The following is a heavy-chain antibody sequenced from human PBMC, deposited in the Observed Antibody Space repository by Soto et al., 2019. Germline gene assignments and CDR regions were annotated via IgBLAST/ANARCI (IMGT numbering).Heavy chain of an antibody. CDR1: GGSLSSYY. Sequence: SETLSLTCVVSGGSLSSYYWSWIRQPPGKGLEWIGYIYYSGSTNYNPSLKSRVTISVDTSKNQFSLKLSSVTAADTAVYYCARCSGPTEDYYYGMDVWGQGTTVTVSS. D-gene: IGHD3-10*02. CDR2: IYYSGST. V-gene: IGHV4-59*01. J-gene: IGHJ6*02. CDR3: ARCSGPTEDYYYGMDV.